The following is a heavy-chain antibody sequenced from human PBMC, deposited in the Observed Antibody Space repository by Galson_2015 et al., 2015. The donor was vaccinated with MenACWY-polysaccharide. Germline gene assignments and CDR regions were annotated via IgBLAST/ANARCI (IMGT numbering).Heavy chain of an antibody. CDR2: ISHDGSNK. Sequence: SLRLSCAASGFTFSSYAIHWVRQAPGKGLEWVAVISHDGSNKYYADSVKGRFTISRDNSKNTLYLQMNSLRAEDTAVYYCARSYCSRTSCDGMDVWGQGTTVTVSS. CDR3: ARSYCSRTSCDGMDV. V-gene: IGHV3-30-3*01. J-gene: IGHJ6*02. CDR1: GFTFSSYA. D-gene: IGHD2-2*01.